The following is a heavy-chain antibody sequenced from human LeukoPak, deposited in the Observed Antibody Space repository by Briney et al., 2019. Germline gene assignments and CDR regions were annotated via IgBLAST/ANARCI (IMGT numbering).Heavy chain of an antibody. Sequence: GASVKVSCKASGYTFTGYYMHWVRQAPGQGLEWMGWINPNSGGTNYAQKFQGRVTMTRDTSTSTVYMELSSLRSEDTAVYYCARAVGPRGGNWFDPWGQGTLVTVSS. CDR3: ARAVGPRGGNWFDP. D-gene: IGHD1-26*01. CDR2: INPNSGGT. CDR1: GYTFTGYY. J-gene: IGHJ5*02. V-gene: IGHV1-2*02.